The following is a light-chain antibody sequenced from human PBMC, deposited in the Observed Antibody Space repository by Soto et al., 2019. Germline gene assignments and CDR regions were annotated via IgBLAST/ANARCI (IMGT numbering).Light chain of an antibody. CDR3: SSYTASRPLVV. J-gene: IGLJ2*01. CDR1: SSDVGAYKY. Sequence: QSVLTQPPSASGSPGQSVTISCTGTSSDVGAYKYVSWYQHHPGKAPKLMIYDVSNRPSGVSNRFSGSKSGNTASLIISGLQAEDEADYYCSSYTASRPLVVFGGGTKLTVL. V-gene: IGLV2-14*03. CDR2: DVS.